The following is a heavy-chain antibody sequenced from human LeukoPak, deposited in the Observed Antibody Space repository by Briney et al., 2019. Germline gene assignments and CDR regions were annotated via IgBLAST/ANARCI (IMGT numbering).Heavy chain of an antibody. J-gene: IGHJ4*02. CDR2: ISSSSSYI. CDR1: GFTFSSYS. D-gene: IGHD3-10*01. CDR3: ARGRIKWGVPNTPSFDY. V-gene: IGHV3-21*01. Sequence: PGGSLRLSCAASGFTFSSYSMNWVRQAPGKGLEWVSSISSSSSYIYYADSVKGRFTISRDNAKNSLYLQMNSLRAEDTAVYYCARGRIKWGVPNTPSFDYWGQGTLVTVSS.